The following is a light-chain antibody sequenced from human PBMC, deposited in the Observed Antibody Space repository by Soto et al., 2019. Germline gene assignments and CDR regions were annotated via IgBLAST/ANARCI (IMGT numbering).Light chain of an antibody. CDR3: AVWDDSLNGVV. V-gene: IGLV1-44*01. J-gene: IGLJ2*01. CDR2: SND. Sequence: QSALTQPPSASGTPGQRVTISCSGSTSNIGINTVTWYQQLPGTAPKLLIYSNDRRPSGVPDRFSGSKSGTSASLAISGLQPDFEADYYCAVWDDSLNGVVFGGGTKSPS. CDR1: TSNIGINT.